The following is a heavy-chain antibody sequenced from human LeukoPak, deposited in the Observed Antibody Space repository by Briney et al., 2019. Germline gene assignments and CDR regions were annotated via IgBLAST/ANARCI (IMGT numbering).Heavy chain of an antibody. CDR1: GYTLTELS. J-gene: IGHJ4*02. D-gene: IGHD1-26*01. Sequence: ASVKVSCKVSGYTLTELSMHWVRQAPGKGLEWMGGFDPEDGETIYAQKFQGRVTMTRDTSISTAYMELSRLRSDDTAVYYCARDRSGSSLLPSDYWGQGTLVTVSS. V-gene: IGHV1-24*01. CDR3: ARDRSGSSLLPSDY. CDR2: FDPEDGET.